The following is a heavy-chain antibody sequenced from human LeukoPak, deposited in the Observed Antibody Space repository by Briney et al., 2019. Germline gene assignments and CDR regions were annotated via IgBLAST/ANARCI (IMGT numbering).Heavy chain of an antibody. CDR3: AKDVRYFDWLLFYYFDY. CDR1: GFTFSSYA. V-gene: IGHV3-23*01. CDR2: ISGSGGST. Sequence: QPGGSLRLSCAASGFTFSSYAMSWDRQAPRKGLEWVSAISGSGGSTYYADSVRGRFTIFRDNSKNTLYLQMNSLRAEDTAVYYCAKDVRYFDWLLFYYFDYWGQGTLVIVSS. D-gene: IGHD3-9*01. J-gene: IGHJ4*02.